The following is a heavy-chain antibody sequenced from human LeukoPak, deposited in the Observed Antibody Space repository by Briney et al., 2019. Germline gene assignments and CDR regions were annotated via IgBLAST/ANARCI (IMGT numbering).Heavy chain of an antibody. J-gene: IGHJ4*02. V-gene: IGHV4-59*01. Sequence: ASETLSLTCTVSGGSINSYYWHWIRQPPGKGLEWIGYISYSGSTNYNPSLKSRVTISIDMSKKQFSLKLSSVTAADTAVYHCARSGGYSGYDVDYWGQGTLVTVSS. D-gene: IGHD5-12*01. CDR1: GGSINSYY. CDR2: ISYSGST. CDR3: ARSGGYSGYDVDY.